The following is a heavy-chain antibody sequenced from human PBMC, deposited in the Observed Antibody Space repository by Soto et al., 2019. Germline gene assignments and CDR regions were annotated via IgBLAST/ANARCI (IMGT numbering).Heavy chain of an antibody. CDR3: AKGRIAVAAPYNWFDP. CDR2: ITGGGENT. V-gene: IGHV3-23*01. D-gene: IGHD6-19*01. J-gene: IGHJ5*02. CDR1: GFTFGSYA. Sequence: GGSLRLSCAASGFTFGSYAMSWVLQAPGKGLEWVSSITGGGENTHYADSVKGRFTISRDNSMNTLSLQMNTLRVEDTAVYHCAKGRIAVAAPYNWFDPWGQRTQVIVSS.